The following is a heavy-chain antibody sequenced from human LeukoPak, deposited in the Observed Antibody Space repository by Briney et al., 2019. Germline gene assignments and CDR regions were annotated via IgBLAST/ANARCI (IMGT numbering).Heavy chain of an antibody. CDR2: IYHRGLT. V-gene: IGHV4-4*02. D-gene: IGHD3-16*01. CDR3: ARGGGYYFDY. J-gene: IGHJ4*02. CDR1: GGSITSENW. Sequence: SETPSLTCGVSGGSITSENWWNWVRQSTGKGPEWIGEIYHRGLTNYDPSLKSRAIISMDKSKNHFSLHLTSVTAADTAVYFCARGGGYYFDYWGQGALVTISS.